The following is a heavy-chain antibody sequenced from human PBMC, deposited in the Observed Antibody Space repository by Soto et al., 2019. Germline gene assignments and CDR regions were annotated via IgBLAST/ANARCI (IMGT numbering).Heavy chain of an antibody. Sequence: PSETLSLTCTASGASISNYYWNWIRQPPGKGLEWIGHIYNGESTNYNPSLKSRVTISVDTSKNQFSLKLGSVTAADTAVYYCAQTTGWPGFDYWGQGILVTVSS. CDR2: IYNGEST. V-gene: IGHV4-59*01. CDR3: AQTTGWPGFDY. CDR1: GASISNYY. J-gene: IGHJ4*02. D-gene: IGHD6-19*01.